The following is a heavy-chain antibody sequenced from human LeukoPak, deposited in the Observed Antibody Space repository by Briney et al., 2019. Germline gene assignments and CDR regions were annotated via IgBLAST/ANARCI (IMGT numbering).Heavy chain of an antibody. D-gene: IGHD6-13*01. CDR3: ARHDRSFLDMDV. J-gene: IGHJ6*03. V-gene: IGHV4-59*05. CDR1: GGSITNFY. CDR2: IYYSGST. Sequence: SETLSLTCIVSGGSITNFYLNWVRQPAGKGLEWIGSIYYSGSTYYNPSLKSRVTISVDTSKNQFSLKLSSVTAADTAVYYCARHDRSFLDMDVWGKGTTVTVSS.